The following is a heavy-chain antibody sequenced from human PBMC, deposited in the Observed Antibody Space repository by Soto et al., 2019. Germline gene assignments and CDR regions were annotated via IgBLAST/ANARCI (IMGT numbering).Heavy chain of an antibody. D-gene: IGHD1-26*01. CDR2: INAGNGNT. V-gene: IGHV1-3*01. CDR3: ASSDNTADYYYGMDV. CDR1: VYTFTSYA. J-gene: IGHJ6*02. Sequence: ASVNVSCTSSVYTFTSYAIHCVRQAPGQRLEWMGWINAGNGNTKYSQKFQGRVTITRDTSASTAYMELSSLRSEDTAVYYCASSDNTADYYYGMDVWGQGTTVTFSS.